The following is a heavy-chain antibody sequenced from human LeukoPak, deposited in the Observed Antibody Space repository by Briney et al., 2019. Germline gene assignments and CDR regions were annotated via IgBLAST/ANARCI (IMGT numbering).Heavy chain of an antibody. CDR2: IQYEGTNK. J-gene: IGHJ3*02. CDR3: ARAPIQLWLDDAFDI. CDR1: GFTFSSYG. V-gene: IGHV3-30*02. Sequence: PGGSLRLSCAASGFTFSSYGMHWVRQAPGKGLEWVAFIQYEGTNKYYADSVKGRFTISRDNSKNTLYLQMNSLRAEDTAVYYCARAPIQLWLDDAFDIWGQGTMVTVSS. D-gene: IGHD5-18*01.